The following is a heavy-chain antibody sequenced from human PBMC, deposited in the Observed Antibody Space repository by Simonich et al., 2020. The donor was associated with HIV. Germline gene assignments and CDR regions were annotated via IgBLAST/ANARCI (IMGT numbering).Heavy chain of an antibody. V-gene: IGHV4-34*01. Sequence: QVQLQLWGAGRLKPSETLSLTCAVYGGSFRGYYWSWIRQPTGKGLEWIGEINHSGRTNYNPSLKSLGTISVDTSKNQFSPKLSSVTAADTAVYYCARLTAGGLGEYFQHWGQGTLVTVSS. CDR1: GGSFRGYY. CDR3: ARLTAGGLGEYFQH. CDR2: INHSGRT. D-gene: IGHD6-13*01. J-gene: IGHJ1*01.